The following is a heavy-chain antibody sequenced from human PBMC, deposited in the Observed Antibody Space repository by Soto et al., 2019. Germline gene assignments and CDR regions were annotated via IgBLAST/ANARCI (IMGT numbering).Heavy chain of an antibody. CDR2: ISGSGGST. CDR1: GFTFSSYA. CDR3: AKGFKLLNDAFDI. J-gene: IGHJ3*02. V-gene: IGHV3-23*01. Sequence: GGSLRLSCAASGFTFSSYAMSWVRQAPGKGLEWVSAISGSGGSTYYADSVKGRFTISRDNSKNTLYLQMNSLRAEYMAVYYCAKGFKLLNDAFDIWGQGTMVTVSS. D-gene: IGHD1-1*01.